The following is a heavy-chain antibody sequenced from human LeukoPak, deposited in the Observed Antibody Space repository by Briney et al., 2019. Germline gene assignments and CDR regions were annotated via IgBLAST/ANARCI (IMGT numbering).Heavy chain of an antibody. CDR1: ALTLTSYD. Sequence: GGSLRLSCAAWALTLTSYDMKWVRQAPGKGLEWVSYISSSGSTIYYADSVKGRFTISRDNAKNSLYLQMNSLTAVDTAVSDCARDQGHFDYWGQGTLVTVSS. V-gene: IGHV3-48*03. CDR3: ARDQGHFDY. CDR2: ISSSGSTI. J-gene: IGHJ4*02.